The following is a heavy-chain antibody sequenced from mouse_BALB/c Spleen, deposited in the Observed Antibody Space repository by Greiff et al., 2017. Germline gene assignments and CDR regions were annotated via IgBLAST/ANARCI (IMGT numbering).Heavy chain of an antibody. J-gene: IGHJ3*01. D-gene: IGHD3-1*01. V-gene: IGHV5-15*02. CDR3: ARDRDY. CDR2: ISNLAYSI. Sequence: DVMLVESGGGLVQPGGSRKLSCAASGFTFSDYGMAWVRQAPGKGPEWVAFISNLAYSIYYADTVTGRFTISRENAKNTLYLEMSSLRSEDTAMYYCARDRDYWGQGTLVTVSA. CDR1: GFTFSDYG.